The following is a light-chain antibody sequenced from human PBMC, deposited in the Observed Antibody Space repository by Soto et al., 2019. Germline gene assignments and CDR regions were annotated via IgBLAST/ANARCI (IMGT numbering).Light chain of an antibody. CDR2: AAS. Sequence: DIQMTQSPSSLSASVGDRVTITCRASQSISGYLNWYQQKPGKAPKLQIYAASSLQSGVPSRFSGSGSGTDFTLTISSLQPEDFSTYYCQQSFTTTWTFGQGTKVDI. CDR3: QQSFTTTWT. J-gene: IGKJ1*01. V-gene: IGKV1-39*01. CDR1: QSISGY.